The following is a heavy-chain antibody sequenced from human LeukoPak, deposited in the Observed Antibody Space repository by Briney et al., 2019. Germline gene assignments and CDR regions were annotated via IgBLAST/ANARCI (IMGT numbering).Heavy chain of an antibody. CDR2: IYSGGST. CDR1: GFTVSSNY. V-gene: IGHV3-53*05. D-gene: IGHD6-19*01. CDR3: AKKSVAGHYFDY. Sequence: GGSLRLSCAASGFTVSSNYMSWVRQAPGKGLEWVSVIYSGGSTYYADSVKGRFTISRDNSKNTLYLQMNSLRAEDTAVYYCAKKSVAGHYFDYWGQGTLVTVSS. J-gene: IGHJ4*02.